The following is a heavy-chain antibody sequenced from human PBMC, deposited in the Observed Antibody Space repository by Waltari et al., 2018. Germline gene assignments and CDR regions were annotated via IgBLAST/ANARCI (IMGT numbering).Heavy chain of an antibody. CDR3: AILEAAMVRT. V-gene: IGHV4-39*01. J-gene: IGHJ4*02. D-gene: IGHD5-18*01. Sequence: QLQLQESGPGLVKPSETLSLTCTVSGGSINSGTYYWGWIRQPPGKGLEWIGSVYYSGISHYSPSLKSRVTMSVDTSKNQFSLKLSSVTAADTAVYFCAILEAAMVRTWGQGTLVTVSS. CDR1: GGSINSGTYY. CDR2: VYYSGIS.